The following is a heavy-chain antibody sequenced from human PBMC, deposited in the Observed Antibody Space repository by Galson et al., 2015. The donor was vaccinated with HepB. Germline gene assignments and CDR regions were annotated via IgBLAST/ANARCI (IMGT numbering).Heavy chain of an antibody. J-gene: IGHJ5*02. D-gene: IGHD6-13*01. CDR2: INTNTGNP. CDR3: ARSPVSSWYHWFDP. Sequence: SVKVSCKASGYTFTSYAMNWVRQAPGQGLEWMGWINTNTGNPTYAQGFTGRFVFSLDTSVSTAYLQISSLKAEDTAVYYCARSPVSSWYHWFDPWGQGTLVTVSS. CDR1: GYTFTSYA. V-gene: IGHV7-4-1*02.